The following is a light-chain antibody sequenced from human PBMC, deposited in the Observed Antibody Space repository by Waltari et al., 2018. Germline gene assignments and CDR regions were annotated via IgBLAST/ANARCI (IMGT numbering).Light chain of an antibody. CDR2: KAS. Sequence: DIQMTQSPSTLSASVGDRVTITCRASQSISTWLAWFQQKPGNAPKVLIYKASSLESGVPSRVSGSGSGTEFTLTISSLQPDDFATYYCQHDNSFPYTFGQGTKLEIK. CDR1: QSISTW. CDR3: QHDNSFPYT. V-gene: IGKV1-5*03. J-gene: IGKJ2*01.